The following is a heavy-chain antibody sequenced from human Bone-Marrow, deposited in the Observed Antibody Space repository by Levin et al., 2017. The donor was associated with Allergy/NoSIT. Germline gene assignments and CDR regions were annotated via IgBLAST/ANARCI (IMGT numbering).Heavy chain of an antibody. V-gene: IGHV3-74*01. CDR3: ATVITSGLRY. Sequence: WASVKVSCVASGFTVSSYWMYWVRQAPGKGLVWVSRINSDGSSISYADSVKGRFTISRDNGKNTLYLQMNSLRAEDTAVYYCATVITSGLRYWGQGTLVTVSS. J-gene: IGHJ4*02. CDR2: INSDGSSI. CDR1: GFTVSSYW. D-gene: IGHD3-16*01.